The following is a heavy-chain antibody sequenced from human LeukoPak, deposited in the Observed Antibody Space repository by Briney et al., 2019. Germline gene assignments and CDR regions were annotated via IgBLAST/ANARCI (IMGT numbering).Heavy chain of an antibody. V-gene: IGHV1-18*01. D-gene: IGHD5-18*01. CDR1: GYTFTSYG. CDR3: ARHRTRGYSYGL. CDR2: ISAYNGNT. J-gene: IGHJ4*02. Sequence: ASVKVSCTASGYTFTSYGISWVRQAPGQGLEWMGWISAYNGNTNYAQKLQGRVTMTTDTSTSTAYMELRSLRSDDTAVYYCARHRTRGYSYGLWGQGTLVTVSS.